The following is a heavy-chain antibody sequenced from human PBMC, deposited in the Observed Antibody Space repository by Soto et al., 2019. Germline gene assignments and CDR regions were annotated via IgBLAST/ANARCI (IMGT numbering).Heavy chain of an antibody. CDR2: INPSGGST. CDR1: GYTFTDYR. J-gene: IGHJ5*02. CDR3: DRLAGRLANWFDP. V-gene: IGHV1-46*01. Sequence: QVQLVQSGVEVKKPGASVKVSCKASGYTFTDYRMIWVRQAPGQGLEWMGIINPSGGSTNYAPNFQGRVTPTSNAFTSTVFRELSNLRSEDTAVYYFDRLAGRLANWFDPWGQGTLVTVSS. D-gene: IGHD6-6*01.